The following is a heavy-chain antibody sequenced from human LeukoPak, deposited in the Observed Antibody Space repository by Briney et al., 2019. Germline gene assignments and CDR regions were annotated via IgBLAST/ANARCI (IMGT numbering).Heavy chain of an antibody. CDR2: IWHDGNTQ. V-gene: IGHV3-33*06. CDR1: GFTFTTSG. Sequence: GGSLRLSCAASGFTFTTSGMHWVRQAPGKGLEWVAVIWHDGNTQYYADSVKGRFTISRDNSKNTLYLQMNGLRAEDTAVYYCAKEGSVAGPTQFDYWGQGTLVTVSS. CDR3: AKEGSVAGPTQFDY. D-gene: IGHD6-19*01. J-gene: IGHJ4*02.